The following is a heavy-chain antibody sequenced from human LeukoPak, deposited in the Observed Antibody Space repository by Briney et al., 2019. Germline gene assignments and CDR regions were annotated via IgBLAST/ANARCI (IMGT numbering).Heavy chain of an antibody. CDR1: GFTFSRYW. Sequence: GGSLRLSCAASGFTFSRYWMSWVRQAPGKGLEWVANIKKDGSEKYYVDSVKGRFTISRDNAKNSLFLQMNSLRVEDTAVYYCARDIGWFYFDYWGQGSLVTVSS. V-gene: IGHV3-7*01. CDR2: IKKDGSEK. CDR3: ARDIGWFYFDY. D-gene: IGHD6-19*01. J-gene: IGHJ4*02.